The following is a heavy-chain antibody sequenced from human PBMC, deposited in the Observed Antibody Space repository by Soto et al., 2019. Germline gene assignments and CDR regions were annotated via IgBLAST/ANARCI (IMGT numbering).Heavy chain of an antibody. CDR1: GGSIDSLNW. Sequence: XESLSLPCTVSGGSIDSLNWWTWVRQPPGKGLEWLGEIYHTGSTKYNPSLWSRVTMSVDKSENQYSLKLTSVTAADTAVYYCARERNYYDSDGFFFFERWGQGIMVTV. V-gene: IGHV4-4*02. J-gene: IGHJ4*02. CDR2: IYHTGST. CDR3: ARERNYYDSDGFFFFER. D-gene: IGHD3-22*01.